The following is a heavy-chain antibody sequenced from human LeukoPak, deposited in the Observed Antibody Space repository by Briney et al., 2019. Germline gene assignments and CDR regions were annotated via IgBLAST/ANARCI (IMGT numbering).Heavy chain of an antibody. CDR3: ASGAYSNYEDY. CDR2: IYYSGST. V-gene: IGHV4-31*03. CDR1: GGSFSSGGDY. Sequence: PSETLSLTCTVSGGSFSSGGDYWSWVRQHPGRGLDCIRYIYYSGSTYSTPSLKSRFTISVDTSKNQFSLQLSSVTAADTAVYYCASGAYSNYEDYWGQGTLVTVSS. J-gene: IGHJ4*02. D-gene: IGHD4-11*01.